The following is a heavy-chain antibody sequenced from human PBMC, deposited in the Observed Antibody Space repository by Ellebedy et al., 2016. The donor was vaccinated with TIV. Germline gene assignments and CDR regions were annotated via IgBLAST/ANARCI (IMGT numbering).Heavy chain of an antibody. CDR3: ARLVVAATDYYYGMDV. Sequence: ASVKVSCKASGYTFTSYYMHWVRQAPGQGLEWMGIINPSGGSTSYAQKLQGRVTMTRDTSTSTVYMELSSLRSEDTAVYYCARLVVAATDYYYGMDVWGQGTTVTVSS. J-gene: IGHJ6*02. CDR1: GYTFTSYY. D-gene: IGHD2-15*01. CDR2: INPSGGST. V-gene: IGHV1-46*01.